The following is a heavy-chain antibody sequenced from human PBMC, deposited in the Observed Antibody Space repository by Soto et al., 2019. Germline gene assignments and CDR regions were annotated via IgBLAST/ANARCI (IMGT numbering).Heavy chain of an antibody. V-gene: IGHV3-11*01. CDR2: ITNGDETT. J-gene: IGHJ4*02. CDR3: ARDPKRRDGYNFDS. Sequence: QVQLVESGGGLVQPGGSLRLSCAASGFTFSDHYMNWIRQSPGKGLEWVSYITNGDETTHYADSVKGRFIVSRDNAKKVLFLQMSGLRVDDTAVYYCARDPKRRDGYNFDSWGRGALVTVSS. D-gene: IGHD5-12*01. CDR1: GFTFSDHY.